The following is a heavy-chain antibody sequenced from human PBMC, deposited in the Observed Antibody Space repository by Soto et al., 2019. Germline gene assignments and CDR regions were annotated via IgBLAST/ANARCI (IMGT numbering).Heavy chain of an antibody. CDR1: GGSISGHY. D-gene: IGHD3-22*01. CDR3: AKFSYDSSGYLFDY. Sequence: LSLTCAVSGGSISGHYWRWVRQAQGKGLERVSAIDNSGGSTYYADSVKGRFTISRDNSKNTLYLQMNSLRAEDTSVYYCAKFSYDSSGYLFDYWGQGTLVTVSS. J-gene: IGHJ4*02. CDR2: IDNSGGST. V-gene: IGHV3-23*01.